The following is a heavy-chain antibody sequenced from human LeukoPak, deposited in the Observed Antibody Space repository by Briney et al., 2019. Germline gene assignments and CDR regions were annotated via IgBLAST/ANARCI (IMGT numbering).Heavy chain of an antibody. CDR3: ARLKNYGDYGY. CDR2: ISANYGGT. V-gene: IGHV1-18*04. D-gene: IGHD4-17*01. CDR1: GYTFTAYN. J-gene: IGHJ4*02. Sequence: ASVKVSCKASGYTFTAYNIHWVRQAPGQGLEWMGWISANYGGTNYAQKFQGRVTMTTDTSTSTAYMELRSLRSDDTAVYYCARLKNYGDYGYWGQGTLVTVSS.